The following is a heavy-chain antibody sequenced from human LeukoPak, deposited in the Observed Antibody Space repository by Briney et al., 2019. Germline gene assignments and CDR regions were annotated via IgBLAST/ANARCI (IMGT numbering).Heavy chain of an antibody. CDR1: GGSISSYY. V-gene: IGHV4-4*07. CDR2: IYTSGST. J-gene: IGHJ4*02. D-gene: IGHD6-13*01. CDR3: ARGLGRSSWYGNLHFDY. Sequence: PSETLSLTCTVSGGSISSYYWSWLRRPAGKGLEWIGRIYTSGSTNYNPSLKSRVTMSVDTSKNQFSLKLSSVTAADTAVYYCARGLGRSSWYGNLHFDYWGQGTLVTVSS.